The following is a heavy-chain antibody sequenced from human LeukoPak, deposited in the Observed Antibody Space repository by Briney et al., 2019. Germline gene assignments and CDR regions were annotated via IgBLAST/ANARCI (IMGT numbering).Heavy chain of an antibody. CDR1: GFTFSSYN. CDR2: ITSGSSYI. Sequence: GGSLRLSCAASGFTFSSYNMNWVRQAPGKGLGWVSSITSGSSYIYYADSVKGRFTISRDNAKNSLYLQMNGLRAEDTAVYYCARDPYSGSYGNYYYYFMDAWGKGTTVTISS. D-gene: IGHD1-26*01. J-gene: IGHJ6*03. V-gene: IGHV3-21*01. CDR3: ARDPYSGSYGNYYYYFMDA.